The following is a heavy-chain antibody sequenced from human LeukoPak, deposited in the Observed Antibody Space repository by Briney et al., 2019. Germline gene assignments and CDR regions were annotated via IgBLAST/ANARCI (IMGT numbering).Heavy chain of an antibody. J-gene: IGHJ6*03. V-gene: IGHV3-21*01. CDR3: ARAPGYDSSGYWLGYYYYYMDV. CDR2: IISSSPYR. D-gene: IGHD3-22*01. CDR1: GFTFRTYS. Sequence: GGSLRLSCAASGFTFRTYSMNWVRQAPGKGLEWVSSIISSSPYRYNADSVHYRDSVKGRFTISRDNAKNSLYLQMNSLRADDTAVYFCARAPGYDSSGYWLGYYYYYMDVWGRGTTVTVSS.